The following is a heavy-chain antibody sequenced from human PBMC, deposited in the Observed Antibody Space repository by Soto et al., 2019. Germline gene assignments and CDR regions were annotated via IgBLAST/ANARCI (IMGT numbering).Heavy chain of an antibody. CDR1: GFTFSSHA. CDR3: AGGAVPRPIWDSITFDY. Sequence: EVQLLESGGGLVQPGGSLKLSCAASGFTFSSHAMTWVRQAPGKGLEWLSAISGSGESTDYGDSVRGRSIISRDNARNKLYLPLNSLREEATAVYYSAGGAVPRPIWDSITFDYWGQGTLVTVSS. J-gene: IGHJ4*02. CDR2: ISGSGEST. D-gene: IGHD2-2*01. V-gene: IGHV3-23*01.